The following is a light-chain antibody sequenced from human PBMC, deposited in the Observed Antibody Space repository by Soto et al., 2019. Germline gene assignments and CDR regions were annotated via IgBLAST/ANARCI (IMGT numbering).Light chain of an antibody. J-gene: IGKJ2*01. CDR3: QQSYTTPYT. CDR2: AAS. V-gene: IGKV1-39*01. CDR1: QTISSY. Sequence: DIQMTQSPSSLSASVGDRVTITCRASQTISSYLNWYQQKPGKAPNLLIYAASSLQSGVPSRFSGGGSGTDFSLTITSLQPEDVATYYCQQSYTTPYTFGQGTNLEIK.